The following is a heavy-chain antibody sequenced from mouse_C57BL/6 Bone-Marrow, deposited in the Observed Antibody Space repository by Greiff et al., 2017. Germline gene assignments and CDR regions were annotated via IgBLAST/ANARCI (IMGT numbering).Heavy chain of an antibody. CDR2: IDPENGDT. CDR1: GFNIKDDY. D-gene: IGHD1-1*01. V-gene: IGHV14-4*01. J-gene: IGHJ2*01. CDR3: TTVVAHFDY. Sequence: EVKLVESGAELVRPGASVKLSCTASGFNIKDDYMHWVKQRPEQGLEWIGWIDPENGDTEYASKFQGKATITADTSSNTAYLQLSSLTSEDTAVYYCTTVVAHFDYWGQGTTLTVSS.